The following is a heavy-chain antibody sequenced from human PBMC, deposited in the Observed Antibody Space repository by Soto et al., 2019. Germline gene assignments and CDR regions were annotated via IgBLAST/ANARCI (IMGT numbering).Heavy chain of an antibody. D-gene: IGHD2-15*01. CDR1: GFTFSSYA. CDR2: ISGSGGST. CDR3: AKDSRPTAVVVAATPRSGGDY. J-gene: IGHJ4*02. Sequence: HPGGSLRLSCAASGFTFSSYAMSWVRQAPGEGLEWVSAISGSGGSTYYADSVKGRFTISRDNSKNTLYLQMNSLRAEDTAVYYCAKDSRPTAVVVAATPRSGGDYWGQGTLVTVSS. V-gene: IGHV3-23*01.